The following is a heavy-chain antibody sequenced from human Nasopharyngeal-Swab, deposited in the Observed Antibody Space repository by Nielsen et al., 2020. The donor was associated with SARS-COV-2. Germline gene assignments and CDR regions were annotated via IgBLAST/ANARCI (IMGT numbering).Heavy chain of an antibody. J-gene: IGHJ4*02. CDR2: VRSKTFGGTT. Sequence: GESLKISCAAFGFTFSNAWMNWVRQAPGKGLEWVGRVRSKTFGGTTDYAAAVKGRFTISRDDSKNTLYLQMNSLKTEDTAVYYCTIFPFAYCGGDCYADYWGQGTLVTVSS. CDR3: TIFPFAYCGGDCYADY. CDR1: GFTFSNAW. D-gene: IGHD2-21*02. V-gene: IGHV3-15*01.